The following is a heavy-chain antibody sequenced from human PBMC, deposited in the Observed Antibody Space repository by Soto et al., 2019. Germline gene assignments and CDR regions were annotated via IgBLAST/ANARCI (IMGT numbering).Heavy chain of an antibody. CDR1: GGSISSYY. CDR2: IYYSGST. Sequence: SETLSLTCTVSGGSISSYYWSWIRQPPGKGLEWIGYIYYSGSTNYNPSLKSRVTISVDTSKNQFSLKLSSLTTTDPAVSYCAGEARPNYYCDYWGQGNRVTVSS. J-gene: IGHJ4*02. D-gene: IGHD2-8*01. CDR3: AGEARPNYYCDY. V-gene: IGHV4-59*01.